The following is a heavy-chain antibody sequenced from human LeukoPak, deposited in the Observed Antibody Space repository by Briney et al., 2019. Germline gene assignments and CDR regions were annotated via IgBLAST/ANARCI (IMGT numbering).Heavy chain of an antibody. CDR1: GGSISSYY. Sequence: SETLSLTCTVSGGSISSYYWGWIRQPPGKGLEWIGSIYHSGSTYYNPSLKSRVTISVDTSKNQFSLKLSSVTAADTAVYYCARRWLGLSGYDHFDYWGQGTLVTVSS. J-gene: IGHJ4*02. D-gene: IGHD5-12*01. CDR2: IYHSGST. V-gene: IGHV4-38-2*02. CDR3: ARRWLGLSGYDHFDY.